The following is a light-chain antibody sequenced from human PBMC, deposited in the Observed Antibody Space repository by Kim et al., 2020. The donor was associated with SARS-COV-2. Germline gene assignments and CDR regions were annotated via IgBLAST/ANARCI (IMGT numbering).Light chain of an antibody. CDR1: QVVTSSY. CDR3: HQYGGSPQT. Sequence: LSPGERAPLSCRASQVVTSSYLAWYQQKPGQAPRLLIFGASRRTTGIPDRFRGSGSGTDFTLTISRLEPEDSAVYFCHQYGGSPQTLGQGTKLEI. V-gene: IGKV3-20*01. CDR2: GAS. J-gene: IGKJ2*01.